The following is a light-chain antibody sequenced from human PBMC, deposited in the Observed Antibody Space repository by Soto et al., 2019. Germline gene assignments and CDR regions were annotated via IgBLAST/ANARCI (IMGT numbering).Light chain of an antibody. CDR3: QQYVSSVT. V-gene: IGKV3-20*01. Sequence: EIVLTQSPAFLSLSPGERATLSCRPSQSVDSSFFAWYQQKPGQAPRLLIYGASKRATGIPDRFSGSGSGTDFTLTISRLEPEDFAVYYCQQYVSSVTFGQGIKVEIK. CDR2: GAS. J-gene: IGKJ1*01. CDR1: QSVDSSF.